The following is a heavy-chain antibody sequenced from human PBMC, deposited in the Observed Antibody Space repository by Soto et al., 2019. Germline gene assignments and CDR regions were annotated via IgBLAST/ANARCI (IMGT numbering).Heavy chain of an antibody. J-gene: IGHJ4*02. CDR1: GFTFSAYA. V-gene: IGHV3-23*01. Sequence: EVQLLESGGSVVQPGGSLRLSCAASGFTFSAYAMTCVRQAPGKGLEWVSVISDSGDATYYADSVKGRFTISRDKSKNTLYLQMNSLRAEDTAVYYCTRQDYFTTWYLNYWGQGTLVTVSS. CDR2: ISDSGDAT. CDR3: TRQDYFTTWYLNY. D-gene: IGHD2-21*01.